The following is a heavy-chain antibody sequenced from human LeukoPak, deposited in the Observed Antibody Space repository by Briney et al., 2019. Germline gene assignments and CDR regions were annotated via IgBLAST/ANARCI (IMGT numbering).Heavy chain of an antibody. CDR1: GFTVSSNY. Sequence: GGSLRLSCAASGFTVSSNYMSWVRQVPGKGLEWVSVIYNSGRTYYADSVKGRFTTSRDNSKNTVYLQMNSLRAEDTAVYYCARESNSGYYLSYWGQGTLVTVSS. D-gene: IGHD3-22*01. J-gene: IGHJ4*02. V-gene: IGHV3-66*01. CDR3: ARESNSGYYLSY. CDR2: IYNSGRT.